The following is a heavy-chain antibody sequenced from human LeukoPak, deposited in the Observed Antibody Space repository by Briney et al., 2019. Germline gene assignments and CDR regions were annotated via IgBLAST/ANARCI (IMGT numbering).Heavy chain of an antibody. Sequence: ASETLSLTCAVSGGSISSSNWWSWVRQPPGKGLEGIGGIYHSGSTNYNPSLKSRVTISVDKSKNQFSLKLSSVTAADTAVYYCARRYDFWSGYFGYYYGMDVWGQGTTVTVSS. CDR1: GGSISSSNW. CDR2: IYHSGST. V-gene: IGHV4-4*02. CDR3: ARRYDFWSGYFGYYYGMDV. D-gene: IGHD3-3*01. J-gene: IGHJ6*02.